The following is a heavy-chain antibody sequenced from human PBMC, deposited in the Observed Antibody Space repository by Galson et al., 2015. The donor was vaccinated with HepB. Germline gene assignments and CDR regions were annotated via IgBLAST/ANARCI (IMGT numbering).Heavy chain of an antibody. CDR1: GYTLTELS. CDR2: FDPEDGET. D-gene: IGHD3-10*01. J-gene: IGHJ4*02. Sequence: SVKVSCKVSGYTLTELSMHWVRQAPGKGLEWMGGFDPEDGETIYAQKFQGRVTMTEDTSTDTAYMELSSLRSEDTAVYYCATDPSYYGSPNVYWGQGTLVTVSS. V-gene: IGHV1-24*01. CDR3: ATDPSYYGSPNVY.